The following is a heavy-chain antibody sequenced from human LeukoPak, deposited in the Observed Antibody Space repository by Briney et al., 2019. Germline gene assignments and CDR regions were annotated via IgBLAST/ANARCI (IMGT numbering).Heavy chain of an antibody. CDR3: ARENYYDSSGYYPNWFDP. Sequence: PGWSLRLSCAASGFTFSSYGMQWVRQAPGKGLEWVGVISYDGRVMFYGDSVKGRFIISRDNSKNTLYLQMNSLRAEDTAVYYCARENYYDSSGYYPNWFDPWGQGTLVTVSS. V-gene: IGHV3-30*03. CDR2: ISYDGRVM. CDR1: GFTFSSYG. D-gene: IGHD3-22*01. J-gene: IGHJ5*02.